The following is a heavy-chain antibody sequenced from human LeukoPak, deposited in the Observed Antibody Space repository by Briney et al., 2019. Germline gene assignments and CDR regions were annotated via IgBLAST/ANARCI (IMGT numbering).Heavy chain of an antibody. CDR2: ISAYNGNT. Sequence: ASVKVSCKASGYPFTSYGISWVRQAPGQGLEWMGWISAYNGNTNYAQKLQGRVTMTTDTSTSTAYMELRSLRSDDTAVYYCAREDWSGYWFDPWGQGTLVTVSS. J-gene: IGHJ5*02. CDR3: AREDWSGYWFDP. V-gene: IGHV1-18*01. CDR1: GYPFTSYG. D-gene: IGHD3-3*01.